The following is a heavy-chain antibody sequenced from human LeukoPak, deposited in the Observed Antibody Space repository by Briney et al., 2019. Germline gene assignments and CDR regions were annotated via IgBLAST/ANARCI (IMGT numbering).Heavy chain of an antibody. V-gene: IGHV3-53*01. CDR2: IYSGGST. D-gene: IGHD3-10*01. Sequence: GGSLRLSRAASGFTVSSNYMSWVRQAPGKGLEWVSVIYSGGSTYYADSVKGRITISRDNSKNTLYLQMNSLRAEDTAVYYCATSSPMVRPDFDYWGQGTLVTVSS. J-gene: IGHJ4*02. CDR1: GFTVSSNY. CDR3: ATSSPMVRPDFDY.